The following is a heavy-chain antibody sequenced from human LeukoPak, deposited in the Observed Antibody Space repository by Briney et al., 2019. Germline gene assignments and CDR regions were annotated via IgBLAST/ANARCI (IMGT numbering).Heavy chain of an antibody. D-gene: IGHD2-8*01. CDR2: ISSSSSTI. V-gene: IGHV3-48*02. J-gene: IGHJ4*02. Sequence: GGSLRLSCAASGFTFSSYSMTWVRQAPGKGLEWVSYISSSSSTIYYADSVKGRFTISRDNAKNSLYLQMNSLRDEDTAVYYCARGTGYCTNGVCFTGPHYFDYWGQGTLVTVPS. CDR1: GFTFSSYS. CDR3: ARGTGYCTNGVCFTGPHYFDY.